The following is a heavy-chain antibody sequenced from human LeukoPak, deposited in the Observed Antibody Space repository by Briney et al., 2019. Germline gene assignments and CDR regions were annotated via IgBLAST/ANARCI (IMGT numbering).Heavy chain of an antibody. CDR1: GGSISSSIYY. J-gene: IGHJ5*02. D-gene: IGHD3-16*02. V-gene: IGHV4-39*07. CDR2: IYYSGST. Sequence: PSETLSLTCAVSGGSISSSIYYWGWIRQAPGKGLEWIGSIYYSGSTYYNPSLESRVTMSLDTSKNQFSLKLSSVTAADTAVYYCARDENGYVWGSFRAWGQGTLVTVSS. CDR3: ARDENGYVWGSFRA.